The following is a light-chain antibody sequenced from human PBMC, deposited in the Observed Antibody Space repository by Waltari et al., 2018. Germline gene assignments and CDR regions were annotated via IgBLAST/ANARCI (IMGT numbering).Light chain of an antibody. V-gene: IGLV3-19*01. CDR2: VKT. J-gene: IGLJ2*01. CDR1: SLSNTY. Sequence: SSELTQDAAVSVALGQTVRITCQGDSLSNTYASWYQQKPGQAPVLLIYVKTNRPAWFPDRFSGSSSGNTASLTITGAQAEDEADYYCNSRDSSSHHVIFGGGTRLTVL. CDR3: NSRDSSSHHVI.